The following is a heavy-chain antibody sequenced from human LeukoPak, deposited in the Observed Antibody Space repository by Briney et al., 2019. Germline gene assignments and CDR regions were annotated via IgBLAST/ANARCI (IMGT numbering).Heavy chain of an antibody. CDR2: ISSSSSYI. Sequence: GGSLRLSCAASGFTFSSYSMNWVRQAPGKGLEWVSSISSSSSYIYYADSVKGRFTISRDNAKNSLYLQMNSLRAEDTAVYYCARDRAPTMIVVIINYGMDVWGQGTTVTVSS. CDR1: GFTFSSYS. CDR3: ARDRAPTMIVVIINYGMDV. D-gene: IGHD3-22*01. J-gene: IGHJ6*02. V-gene: IGHV3-21*01.